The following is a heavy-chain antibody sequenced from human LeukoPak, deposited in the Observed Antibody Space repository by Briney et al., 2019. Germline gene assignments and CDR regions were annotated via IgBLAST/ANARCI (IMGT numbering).Heavy chain of an antibody. J-gene: IGHJ5*02. Sequence: GGSLRLSCAASGFSFRSYGMHWVRQAPGKGLEWVAFIRYDANIEYYADSVKGRFTISRDNSKNTLYLQMNSLRAEDTAVYYCAKEGPGLSNWFDPWGQGALVTVSS. CDR2: IRYDANIE. CDR1: GFSFRSYG. V-gene: IGHV3-30*02. D-gene: IGHD3/OR15-3a*01. CDR3: AKEGPGLSNWFDP.